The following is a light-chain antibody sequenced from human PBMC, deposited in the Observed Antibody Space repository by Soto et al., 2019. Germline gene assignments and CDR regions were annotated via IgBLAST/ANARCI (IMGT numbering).Light chain of an antibody. CDR2: GAS. V-gene: IGKV3-15*01. CDR1: QSVSSN. Sequence: EIVLTQSPATLSSFPGDRVTLSCRASQSVSSNLAWYQQKRGQAPRLLIYGASTRATGLPARFSGSGSGTEFTLTISSLQAEDFAVYYCHQYNNWPRTFGQGTKVEIK. J-gene: IGKJ1*01. CDR3: HQYNNWPRT.